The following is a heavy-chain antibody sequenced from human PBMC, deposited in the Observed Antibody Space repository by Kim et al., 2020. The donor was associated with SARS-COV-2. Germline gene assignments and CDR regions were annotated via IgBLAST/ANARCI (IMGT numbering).Heavy chain of an antibody. CDR2: ISSSSSYT. D-gene: IGHD6-13*01. CDR3: ARVWLGIAAAGQTRQFDY. CDR1: GFTFSDYY. Sequence: GGSLRLSCAASGFTFSDYYMSWIRQAPGKGLEWVSYISSSSSYTNYADSVKGRFTISRDNAKNSLYLQMNSLRAEDTAVYYCARVWLGIAAAGQTRQFDYWGQGTLVTVSS. J-gene: IGHJ4*02. V-gene: IGHV3-11*05.